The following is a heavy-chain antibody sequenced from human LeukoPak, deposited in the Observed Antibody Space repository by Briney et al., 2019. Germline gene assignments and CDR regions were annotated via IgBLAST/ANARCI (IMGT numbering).Heavy chain of an antibody. CDR1: GFTFSSYG. D-gene: IGHD1-26*01. CDR3: ARGGVVGATVLDY. CDR2: IWYDGSNK. Sequence: PGGSLRLSCAASGFTFSSYGMHWVRQAPGKGLEWVAVIWYDGSNKYYADSVEGRLTISRDNSKNTLYLQMNSLRAEDTAVYYCARGGVVGATVLDYWGQGTLVTVSS. V-gene: IGHV3-33*01. J-gene: IGHJ4*02.